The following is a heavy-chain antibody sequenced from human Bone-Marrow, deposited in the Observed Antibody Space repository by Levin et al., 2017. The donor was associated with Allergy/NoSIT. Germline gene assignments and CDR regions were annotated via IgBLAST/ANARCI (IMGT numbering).Heavy chain of an antibody. CDR3: ARAPPRSCSGGSCYSYELDY. CDR2: ISGSSTYT. Sequence: GGSLRLSCVASGFTFSDYYMTWIRQAPGKGLEWISYISGSSTYTKYADSVKGRFTISRDNAKNSLFLQMNSLRAEDTAVYYCARAPPRSCSGGSCYSYELDYWGQGTLVTVSS. D-gene: IGHD2-15*01. CDR1: GFTFSDYY. J-gene: IGHJ4*02. V-gene: IGHV3-11*05.